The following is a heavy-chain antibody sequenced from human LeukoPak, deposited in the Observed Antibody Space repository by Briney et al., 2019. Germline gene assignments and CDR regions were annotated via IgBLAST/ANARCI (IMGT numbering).Heavy chain of an antibody. CDR1: GGSISSYY. Sequence: PSETLSLTCSVSGGSISSYYWSWIRPPPGKGLEWIGYIYYSGSTNYNPSLKSRVTISVDTPKNQFSLKLSSVTAADTAVYYCARVDSGSYYIDYWGQGTLVTVSS. D-gene: IGHD1-26*01. CDR2: IYYSGST. CDR3: ARVDSGSYYIDY. J-gene: IGHJ4*02. V-gene: IGHV4-59*01.